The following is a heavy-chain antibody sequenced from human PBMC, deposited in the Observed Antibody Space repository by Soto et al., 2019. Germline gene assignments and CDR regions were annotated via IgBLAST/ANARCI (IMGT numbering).Heavy chain of an antibody. Sequence: ASVKVSCKASGGTFSSYAISWVRQAPGQGLEWMGGIIPIFGTANYAQKFQGRVTITADESTSTAYMELSSLRSEDTAVYYCARAKRLRYFDFLLSEWDYYYSMVFSCQATSVSLFS. D-gene: IGHD3-9*01. CDR1: GGTFSSYA. V-gene: IGHV1-69*13. J-gene: IGHJ6*02. CDR3: ARAKRLRYFDFLLSEWDYYYSMVF. CDR2: IIPIFGTA.